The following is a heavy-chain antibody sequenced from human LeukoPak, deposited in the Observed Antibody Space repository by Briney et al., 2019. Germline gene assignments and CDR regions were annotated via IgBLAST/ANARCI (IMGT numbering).Heavy chain of an antibody. V-gene: IGHV4-30-2*01. CDR2: IYHSGST. D-gene: IGHD3-16*01. CDR3: ARYYDSRDHCFDY. CDR1: GGSISSGGYS. Sequence: SETLSLTCAVSGGSISSGGYSWSWIRQPPGKGLEWIGYIYHSGSTYYNPSLKSRVTISVDRSKNQFSLKLSSVTAADTAVYYCARYYDSRDHCFDYWGQGTLVTVSS. J-gene: IGHJ4*02.